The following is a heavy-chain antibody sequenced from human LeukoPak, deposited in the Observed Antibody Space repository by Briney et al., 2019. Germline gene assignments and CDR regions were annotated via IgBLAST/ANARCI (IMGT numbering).Heavy chain of an antibody. CDR2: ISYDGSNK. V-gene: IGHV3-30-3*01. J-gene: IGHJ4*02. Sequence: GGSLRLSCAASGFTFSSYAMHWVRQAPGKGLEWVAVISYDGSNKYYADSVKGRFTISRDNSKNTLYLQMNSLRAEDTAVYYCAKDRSPFVVVIAMTGDYWGQGTLVTVSS. CDR1: GFTFSSYA. D-gene: IGHD2-21*01. CDR3: AKDRSPFVVVIAMTGDY.